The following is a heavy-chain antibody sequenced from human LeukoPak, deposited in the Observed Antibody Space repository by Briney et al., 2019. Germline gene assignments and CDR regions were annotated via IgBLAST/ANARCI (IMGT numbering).Heavy chain of an antibody. J-gene: IGHJ6*02. Sequence: GGSLRLSCAASGFTVSSNYMSWVRQAPGKGLEWVSVIYSGGSTYYADSVKGRSTISRDNSKNTLYLQMNSLRAEDTAVYYCAGPTISSSWYYYGMDVWGQGTTVTVSS. CDR2: IYSGGST. CDR1: GFTVSSNY. D-gene: IGHD6-13*01. V-gene: IGHV3-53*01. CDR3: AGPTISSSWYYYGMDV.